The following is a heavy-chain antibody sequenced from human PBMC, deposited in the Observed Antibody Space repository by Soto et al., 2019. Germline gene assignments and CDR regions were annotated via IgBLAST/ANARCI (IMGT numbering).Heavy chain of an antibody. D-gene: IGHD3-3*02. CDR3: ASLGHFAPYYYGMDV. CDR2: ISSSSSYT. CDR1: GFTFSDLY. V-gene: IGHV3-11*06. J-gene: IGHJ6*02. Sequence: GRPLRLPRAAAGFTFSDLYRSWIRKNPGKGLEWVSYISSSSSYTNYADSVKGRFTISRDNAKNSLYLQMNSLRAEDTAVYYRASLGHFAPYYYGMDVWGQGPTVTVS.